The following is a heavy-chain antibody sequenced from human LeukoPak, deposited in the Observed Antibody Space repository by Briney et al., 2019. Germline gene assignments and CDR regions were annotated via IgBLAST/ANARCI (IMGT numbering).Heavy chain of an antibody. Sequence: ASVKVSCKASGYTFTSYGISWVRQAPGQGLEWMGWISAYNGNTNCAQKLQGRVTMTTDTSTSTAYMELRSLRSDDTAVYYCARDWCSSTSCYQNWFDPWGQGTLVTVSS. J-gene: IGHJ5*02. CDR3: ARDWCSSTSCYQNWFDP. D-gene: IGHD2-2*01. CDR2: ISAYNGNT. V-gene: IGHV1-18*01. CDR1: GYTFTSYG.